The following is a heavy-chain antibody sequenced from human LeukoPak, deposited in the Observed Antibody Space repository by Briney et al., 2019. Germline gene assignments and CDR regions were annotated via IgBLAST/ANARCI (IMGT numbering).Heavy chain of an antibody. CDR1: GFTFGSYA. J-gene: IGHJ6*04. Sequence: GGSLRLSCAASGFTFGSYAMSWVRQAPGKGLEWVSAISGSGGSTYYADSVKGRFTISRDNSKNTLYLQMNSLRAEDTAVYYCAKAYLYCSSTSCPPGPRYYGMDVWGKGTTVTVSS. CDR2: ISGSGGST. V-gene: IGHV3-23*01. D-gene: IGHD2-2*01. CDR3: AKAYLYCSSTSCPPGPRYYGMDV.